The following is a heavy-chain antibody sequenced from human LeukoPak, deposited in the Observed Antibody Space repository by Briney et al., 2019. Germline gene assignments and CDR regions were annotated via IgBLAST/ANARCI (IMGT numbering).Heavy chain of an antibody. CDR3: ARGGMDYVWGSYREPFDY. CDR2: INPNSGGT. J-gene: IGHJ4*02. Sequence: GASVKDSCKASGYTFTGYYMHWVRQAPGQGLEWMGWINPNSGGTNYAQKFQGRVTMTRDTSISTAYMELSRLRSDDTAVYYCARGGMDYVWGSYREPFDYWGQGTLVTVSS. V-gene: IGHV1-2*02. CDR1: GYTFTGYY. D-gene: IGHD3-16*02.